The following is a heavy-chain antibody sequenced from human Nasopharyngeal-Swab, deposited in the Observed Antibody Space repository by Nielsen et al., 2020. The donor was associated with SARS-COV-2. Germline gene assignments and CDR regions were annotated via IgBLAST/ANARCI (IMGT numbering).Heavy chain of an antibody. CDR1: GFNFEDYT. J-gene: IGHJ4*01. CDR3: AKAIGDILTGYHLLPMDF. V-gene: IGHV3-43*01. D-gene: IGHD3-9*01. CDR2: SRWDGGST. Sequence: GESLKISCATSGFNFEDYTMHWVRQSPGKGLEWVSLSRWDGGSTYYADSVKGRFTVSRDNSKSSLYLQMNSLRTEDTAFYYCAKAIGDILTGYHLLPMDFWGHGTLVTVSS.